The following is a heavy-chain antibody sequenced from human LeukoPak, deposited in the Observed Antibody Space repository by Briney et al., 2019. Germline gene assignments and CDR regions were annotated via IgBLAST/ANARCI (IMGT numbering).Heavy chain of an antibody. Sequence: GGSLRLSCAASGFTFSSYEMNWVRQAPGKGLEWVSYISSSGSTIYYADSVKGRFTISRDNAKNSLYLQMNSLRAEDTAVYYYARGHDYDILTGYYPDAFDIWGQGTMVTVSS. V-gene: IGHV3-48*03. CDR1: GFTFSSYE. J-gene: IGHJ3*02. CDR3: ARGHDYDILTGYYPDAFDI. CDR2: ISSSGSTI. D-gene: IGHD3-9*01.